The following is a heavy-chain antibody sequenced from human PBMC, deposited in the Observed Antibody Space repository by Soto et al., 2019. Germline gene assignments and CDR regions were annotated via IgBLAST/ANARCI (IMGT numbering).Heavy chain of an antibody. D-gene: IGHD3-3*01. V-gene: IGHV3-72*01. CDR1: GFTFSDHY. J-gene: IGHJ6*02. CDR3: ARERYPITIFGVRDSGMDV. CDR2: TRNKANSYTT. Sequence: PGSSLRLSCAASGFTFSDHYMDWVRQAPWKGLEWVGRTRNKANSYTTEYAASVKGRFTISRDDSKNSLYLQMNSLKTEDTAVYYCARERYPITIFGVRDSGMDVWGQGTTVTVSS.